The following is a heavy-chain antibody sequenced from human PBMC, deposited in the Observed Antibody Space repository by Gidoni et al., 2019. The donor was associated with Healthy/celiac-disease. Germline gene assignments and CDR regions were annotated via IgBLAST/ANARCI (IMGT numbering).Heavy chain of an antibody. CDR2: ISAYNGNT. J-gene: IGHJ6*02. V-gene: IGHV1-18*04. D-gene: IGHD6-13*01. CDR1: GYTFTSYG. Sequence: QVQLVQSGAEVKKPGASVMVSCKASGYTFTSYGISWGRQAPGQGLEGRGRISAYNGNTNYAQKLQGRVTMTTDTSTSTAYMELRSLRSDDTAVYYCARDRSRQQLPYYYYYGMDVWGQGTTVTVSS. CDR3: ARDRSRQQLPYYYYYGMDV.